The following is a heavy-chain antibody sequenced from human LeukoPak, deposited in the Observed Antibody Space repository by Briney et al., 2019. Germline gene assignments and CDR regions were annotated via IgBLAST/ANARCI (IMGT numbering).Heavy chain of an antibody. CDR2: IDDGGTST. D-gene: IGHD6-6*01. CDR3: AKRVPYSSSSVYFDC. Sequence: GGSLRLSCAASGFTFNNYNMSWVRQAPGKGLEWISAIDDGGTSTYYADSVKGRFTISRDNSKSTLYLQMNSLRADDTAVYYCAKRVPYSSSSVYFDCWGQGTLVTVSS. V-gene: IGHV3-23*01. CDR1: GFTFNNYN. J-gene: IGHJ4*02.